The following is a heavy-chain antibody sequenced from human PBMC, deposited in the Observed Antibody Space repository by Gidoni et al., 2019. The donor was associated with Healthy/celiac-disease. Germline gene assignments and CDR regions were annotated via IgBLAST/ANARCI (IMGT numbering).Heavy chain of an antibody. D-gene: IGHD3-22*01. J-gene: IGHJ4*02. CDR2: IYYSGST. Sequence: QLQLQESGPGLVKPSETLSLTCTVSGGSIRSSSYYWGWIRRPPGKGLEWIGSIYYSGSTYYNPSLKSRVTISVDTSKNQFSLKLSSVTAADTAVYYCARDSPGGGYREPNFDYWGQGTLVTVSS. V-gene: IGHV4-39*07. CDR1: GGSIRSSSYY. CDR3: ARDSPGGGYREPNFDY.